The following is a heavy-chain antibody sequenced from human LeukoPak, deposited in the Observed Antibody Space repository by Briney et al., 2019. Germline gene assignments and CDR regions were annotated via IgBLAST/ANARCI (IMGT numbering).Heavy chain of an antibody. CDR3: ARRGRGYFDWLSQFDY. Sequence: GESLKISCKGSGYSFTSYWIGWVRQMPGKGLEWMGIIYPGDSDTRYSPSFQGQVTISADKSISTAYLQWSSLKGSDTAMYYCARRGRGYFDWLSQFDYWGQGTLVTVSS. V-gene: IGHV5-51*01. CDR1: GYSFTSYW. D-gene: IGHD3-9*01. J-gene: IGHJ4*02. CDR2: IYPGDSDT.